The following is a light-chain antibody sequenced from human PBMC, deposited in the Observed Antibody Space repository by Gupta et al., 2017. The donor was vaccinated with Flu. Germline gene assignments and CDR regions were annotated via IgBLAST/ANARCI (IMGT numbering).Light chain of an antibody. V-gene: IGLV1-51*02. CDR1: SSNIGNYY. CDR2: ENN. Sequence: QSVLTQPPSVSAAPGQKVTISCSGSSSNIGNYYVSWYQQLPGTAPKRLIHENNKRPSGIPDRFAGSKAGTSATPATTGLQTGEEAEDDGENWDSSLRVGVFGGGTKLTVL. CDR3: ENWDSSLRVGV. J-gene: IGLJ2*01.